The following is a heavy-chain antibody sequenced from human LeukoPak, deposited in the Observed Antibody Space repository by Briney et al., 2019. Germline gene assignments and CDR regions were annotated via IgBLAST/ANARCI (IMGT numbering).Heavy chain of an antibody. J-gene: IGHJ4*02. V-gene: IGHV3-21*01. CDR3: AREVTPYY. D-gene: IGHD2-21*02. CDR1: GFTFSSYS. Sequence: PGGSLRPSCAASGFTFSSYSMNWVRQAPGKGLEWVSSISSRSSYIYYADLVKGRFTISRDNAKNSLYLQMNSLRAEDTAVYYCAREVTPYYWGQGTLVTVSS. CDR2: ISSRSSYI.